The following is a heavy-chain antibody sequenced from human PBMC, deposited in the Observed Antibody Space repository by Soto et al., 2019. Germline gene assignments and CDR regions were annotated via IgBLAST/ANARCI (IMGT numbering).Heavy chain of an antibody. J-gene: IGHJ3*02. Sequence: PGGSLRLSCAASGFTFSSYDMHWVRQATGKGLEWVSAIGTAGDTCYPGSVKGRFTISRENAKNSLYLQMNSLRAGDTAVYYCERVAPWSGYYTGIGEHDAFDIWGQGTMVTVSS. CDR3: ERVAPWSGYYTGIGEHDAFDI. CDR1: GFTFSSYD. D-gene: IGHD3-3*01. V-gene: IGHV3-13*01. CDR2: IGTAGDT.